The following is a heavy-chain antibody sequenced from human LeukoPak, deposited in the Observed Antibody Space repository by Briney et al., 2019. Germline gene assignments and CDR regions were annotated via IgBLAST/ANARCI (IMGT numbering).Heavy chain of an antibody. V-gene: IGHV1-18*01. J-gene: IGHJ3*02. CDR1: VYTFTSYG. CDR2: ISAYNGNT. CDR3: ARVLIHYDSSGYPNHDAFDI. D-gene: IGHD3-22*01. Sequence: GASVKVSCKASVYTFTSYGISWVRQAPGQGLEWMGWISAYNGNTNYAQKLQGRVTMTSDTSTSTAYMELRSLRSDDTAVYYCARVLIHYDSSGYPNHDAFDIWGQGTMVTVPS.